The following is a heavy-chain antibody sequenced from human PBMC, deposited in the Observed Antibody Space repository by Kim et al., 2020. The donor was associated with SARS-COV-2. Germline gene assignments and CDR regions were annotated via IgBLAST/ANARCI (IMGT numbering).Heavy chain of an antibody. D-gene: IGHD5-12*01. J-gene: IGHJ6*02. V-gene: IGHV3-30*18. Sequence: GGSLRLSCAASGFTFSSYGMHWVRQAPGKGLEWVAVISYDGSNKYYADSVKGRFTISRDNSKNTLYLQMNSLRAEDTAVYYCAKDRRWLQLTRANQYYYYYGMDVWGQGTTVTVSS. CDR3: AKDRRWLQLTRANQYYYYYGMDV. CDR1: GFTFSSYG. CDR2: ISYDGSNK.